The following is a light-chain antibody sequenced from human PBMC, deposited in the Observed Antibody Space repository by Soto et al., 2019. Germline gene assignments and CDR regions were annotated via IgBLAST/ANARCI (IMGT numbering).Light chain of an antibody. CDR2: RDD. CDR3: QSYDRTNVV. Sequence: NFMLTQPNSVSESPGKTITISCARDRGSVASNYVQWFQQRPGSAPTTLIYRDDQRPSGVPDRFSASVDSSSNSASLTISGLKTEGEAVYYCQSYDRTNVVFGGGTKLTVL. CDR1: RGSVASNY. J-gene: IGLJ2*01. V-gene: IGLV6-57*03.